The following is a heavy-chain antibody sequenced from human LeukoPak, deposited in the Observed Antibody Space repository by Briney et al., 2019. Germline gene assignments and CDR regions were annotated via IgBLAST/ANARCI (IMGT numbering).Heavy chain of an antibody. CDR2: MIHSGST. CDR3: ARGGRATVITY. Sequence: PSETLSLTCAVYGGSFSGYSWSWIRQPPGKGLEWVGEMIHSGSTNYNPSLKSRVTISVDTSKNQFSLKLSSVTAADTAVYYCARGGRATVITYWGQGTLVTVSS. V-gene: IGHV4-34*01. CDR1: GGSFSGYS. J-gene: IGHJ4*02. D-gene: IGHD4-11*01.